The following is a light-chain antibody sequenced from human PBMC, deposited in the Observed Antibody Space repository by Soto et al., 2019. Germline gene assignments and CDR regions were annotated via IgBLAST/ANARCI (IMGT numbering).Light chain of an antibody. J-gene: IGKJ1*01. CDR1: QSVSSN. V-gene: IGKV3-15*01. CDR2: GAS. CDR3: QHYNSYSEA. Sequence: EVVMTQSPATLSVSLGDRATLSCRASQSVSSNLAWYQQKPGQAPRLLIYGASTRATGIPARFSGSGSGTEFTLTISSLQPDDFATYYCQHYNSYSEAFGQGTKVDIK.